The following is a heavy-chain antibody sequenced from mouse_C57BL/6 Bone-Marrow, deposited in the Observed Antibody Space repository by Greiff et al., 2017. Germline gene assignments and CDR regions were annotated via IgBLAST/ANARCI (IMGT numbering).Heavy chain of an antibody. CDR1: GYAFSSSW. V-gene: IGHV1-82*01. J-gene: IGHJ4*01. D-gene: IGHD1-1*01. Sequence: QVQLQQSGPELVKPGASVKISCKASGYAFSSSWMNWVKQRPGKGLEWIGRIYPGDGDTNYNGKFKGKATLTADKSSSTAYMQLSSLTSEDSAVYFCARFITTVVATYYYAMAYWGQGTSVTVSS. CDR3: ARFITTVVATYYYAMAY. CDR2: IYPGDGDT.